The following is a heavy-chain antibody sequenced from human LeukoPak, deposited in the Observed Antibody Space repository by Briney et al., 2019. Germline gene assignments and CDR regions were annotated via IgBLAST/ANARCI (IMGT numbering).Heavy chain of an antibody. CDR3: ARGPLTAVSSWFDP. J-gene: IGHJ5*02. CDR2: INPSGGST. V-gene: IGHV1-46*01. D-gene: IGHD1-14*01. Sequence: IINPSGGSTSYAQKFQGRVTMTRDMSTSTVYMELSSLRSEDTAVYYCARGPLTAVSSWFDPWGQGTLVTVSS.